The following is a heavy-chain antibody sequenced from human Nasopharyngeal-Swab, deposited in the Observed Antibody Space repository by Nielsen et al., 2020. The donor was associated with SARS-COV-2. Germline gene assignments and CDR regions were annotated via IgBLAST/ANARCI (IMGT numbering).Heavy chain of an antibody. J-gene: IGHJ4*02. D-gene: IGHD6-13*01. CDR2: ISYDGSNK. CDR1: GASFSSYA. V-gene: IGHV3-30-3*01. CDR3: ARLYSSSWYVPDY. Sequence: GGSLRLSCAASGASFSSYAMHWVRQAPGKGLEWVAVISYDGSNKYYADSVKGRFTISRDNSKNTLYLQMNSLRAEDTAVYYCARLYSSSWYVPDYWGQGTLVTVSS.